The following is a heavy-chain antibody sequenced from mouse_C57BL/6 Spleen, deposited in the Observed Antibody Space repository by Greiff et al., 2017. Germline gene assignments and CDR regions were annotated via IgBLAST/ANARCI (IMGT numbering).Heavy chain of an antibody. D-gene: IGHD2-3*01. Sequence: EVMLVESGGDLVKPGGSLKLSCAASGFTFSSYGMSWVRQTPDKRLEWVATISSGGSYTYYPDSVKGRFTISRDNAKNTLYLQMSSLKSEDTAMYYCATDGYPYAMDYWGQGTSVTVSS. CDR2: ISSGGSYT. CDR3: ATDGYPYAMDY. J-gene: IGHJ4*01. V-gene: IGHV5-6*01. CDR1: GFTFSSYG.